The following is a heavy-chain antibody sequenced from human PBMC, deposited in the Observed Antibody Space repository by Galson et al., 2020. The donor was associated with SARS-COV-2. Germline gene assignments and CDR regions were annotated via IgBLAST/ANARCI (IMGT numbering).Heavy chain of an antibody. V-gene: IGHV3-23*01. D-gene: IGHD3-22*01. CDR2: VSFSGATT. CDR1: GFTFKDWP. Sequence: GESLKISCAASGFTFKDWPMNWVRQAPGKGLEWVSAVSFSGATTSYADSVKGRFTISRDNSKNTLFLQMNSLRAEDTARYYCARAYLGHYDGSGFYPNDYWGQGALVTVSS. CDR3: ARAYLGHYDGSGFYPNDY. J-gene: IGHJ4*02.